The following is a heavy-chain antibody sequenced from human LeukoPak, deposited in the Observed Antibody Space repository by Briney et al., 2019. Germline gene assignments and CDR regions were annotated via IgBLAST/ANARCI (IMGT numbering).Heavy chain of an antibody. CDR2: ITGSGGST. CDR3: AKDGDYTTGWYYFDY. V-gene: IGHV3-23*01. D-gene: IGHD6-19*01. J-gene: IGHJ4*02. CDR1: RFPFSSYA. Sequence: PGGSLRLSCAASRFPFSSYAMSWVRQAPGKGLEWVSAITGSGGSTYYADSVKGRFTISRDNSKNTLYLQMNSLRAEDTAIYYCAKDGDYTTGWYYFDYWGQGTLVTVSS.